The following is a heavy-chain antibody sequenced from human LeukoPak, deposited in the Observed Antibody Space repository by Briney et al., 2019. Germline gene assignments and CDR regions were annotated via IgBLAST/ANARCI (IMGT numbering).Heavy chain of an antibody. CDR3: AKDNLGWFGELSLPMHFDY. CDR2: ITWNSDTK. CDR1: GFTFDDYA. V-gene: IGHV3-9*01. J-gene: IGHJ4*02. Sequence: GGSLRLSCAASGFTFDDYAMHWVRQAPGKGLEWVSGITWNSDTKGYAGSVKGRFTISRDNAKNSLYLQMNSLRAEDTAVYYCAKDNLGWFGELSLPMHFDYWGQGTLVTVSS. D-gene: IGHD3-10*01.